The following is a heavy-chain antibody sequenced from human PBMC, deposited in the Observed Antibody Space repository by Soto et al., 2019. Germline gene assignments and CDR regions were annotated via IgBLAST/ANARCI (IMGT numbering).Heavy chain of an antibody. CDR3: ARGIIAGHGREYFDY. J-gene: IGHJ4*02. CDR1: GFTFSSYG. CDR2: IRYDGTNK. Sequence: QVQLVESGGGVVQPGRSLRLSCAASGFTFSSYGMHWVRQAPGKGLEWVAVIRYDGTNKYYAESVKGRFTISRDNSKNTLDVKVSDLRLDGRAVYYCARGIIAGHGREYFDYWGQGTLVTVSS. V-gene: IGHV3-33*01. D-gene: IGHD6-13*01.